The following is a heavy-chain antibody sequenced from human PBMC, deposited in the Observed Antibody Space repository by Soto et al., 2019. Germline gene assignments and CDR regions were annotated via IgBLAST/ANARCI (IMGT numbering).Heavy chain of an antibody. V-gene: IGHV4-59*01. Sequence: KPSETLSLTCTVSGGSTRNYYWSWIRQPPGKGLEWIGYVYYTGSTNYIPSLESRVTISVDPSNRQFSLTLNSVTAADTAIYYCARTIHSGSFSQLDYWGQGIKVTVYS. CDR1: GGSTRNYY. CDR2: VYYTGST. D-gene: IGHD1-26*01. CDR3: ARTIHSGSFSQLDY. J-gene: IGHJ4*02.